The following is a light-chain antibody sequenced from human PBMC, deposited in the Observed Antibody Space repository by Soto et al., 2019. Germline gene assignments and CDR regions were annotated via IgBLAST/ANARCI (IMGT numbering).Light chain of an antibody. J-gene: IGKJ4*01. V-gene: IGKV1-13*02. Sequence: AIQLTQSPSSLSASVGDRVTITCRASQGISSALAWYQQKPGKAPKLLIYDASSLESGVPSRFSGSGSGTDFTLTISSLQPEDFATYYFQQFNSYWGPLTFGGGTKVEIK. CDR2: DAS. CDR3: QQFNSYWGPLT. CDR1: QGISSA.